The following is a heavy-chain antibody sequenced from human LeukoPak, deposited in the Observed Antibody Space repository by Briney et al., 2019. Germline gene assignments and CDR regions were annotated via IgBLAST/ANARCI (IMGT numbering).Heavy chain of an antibody. Sequence: GESLKISCKGSGYSFTSYWIGWVRQMPGKVLEWMGIIYPGDSDTRYSPSFQGQVTISADKSISTAYLQWSSLKASDTAMYYCARRTWSRGYCSSTSCHGNFDYWGQGTLVTVSS. CDR3: ARRTWSRGYCSSTSCHGNFDY. J-gene: IGHJ4*02. CDR2: IYPGDSDT. D-gene: IGHD2-2*01. V-gene: IGHV5-51*01. CDR1: GYSFTSYW.